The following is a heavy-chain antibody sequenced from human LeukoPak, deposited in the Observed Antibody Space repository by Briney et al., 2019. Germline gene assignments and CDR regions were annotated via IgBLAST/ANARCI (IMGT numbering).Heavy chain of an antibody. J-gene: IGHJ6*02. CDR2: IYYSGST. CDR3: ARVDPGHYYYYGMDV. Sequence: SETLSLTCTVSGGSISSYYWSWIRQPPGKGLEWIGYIYYSGSTNYNPSLKSRVTISVGTSKNQFSLKLSSVTAADTAVYYCARVDPGHYYYYGMDVWGQGTTVTVSS. V-gene: IGHV4-59*08. D-gene: IGHD3-9*01. CDR1: GGSISSYY.